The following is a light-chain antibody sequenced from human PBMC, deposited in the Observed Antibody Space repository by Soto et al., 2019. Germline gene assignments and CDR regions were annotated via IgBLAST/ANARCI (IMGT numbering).Light chain of an antibody. CDR2: DAS. V-gene: IGKV1-5*01. J-gene: IGKJ1*01. Sequence: DIQMTQSPSTLSASVGARVPITCRASQSISSWLAWYQQKPGKAPKVLIYDASRLESGVPSRFSGSGSGTEFTLTISSLQPADFATYYCQQYNSYSWTFGQGTKV. CDR1: QSISSW. CDR3: QQYNSYSWT.